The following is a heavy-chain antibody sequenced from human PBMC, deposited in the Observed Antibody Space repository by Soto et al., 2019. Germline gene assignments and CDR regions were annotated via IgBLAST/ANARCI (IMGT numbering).Heavy chain of an antibody. D-gene: IGHD2-2*01. CDR2: IYYSGTS. V-gene: IGHV4-39*01. CDR1: GRFTRRGTAW. CDR3: ARPVEFSGGVIPVGTPTEY. Sequence: XETRSPACLVVGRFTRRGTAWWDRVRQPPVKGLEWIGSIYYSGTSYYNPSIKSRVTMSVDTSKNQFSMNLTSVTAADTAVYYCARPVEFSGGVIPVGTPTEYWGQGTRVTVSS. J-gene: IGHJ4*02.